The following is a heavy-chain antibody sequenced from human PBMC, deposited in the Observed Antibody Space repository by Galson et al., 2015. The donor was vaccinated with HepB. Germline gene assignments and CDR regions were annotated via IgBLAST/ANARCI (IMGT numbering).Heavy chain of an antibody. J-gene: IGHJ5*02. CDR3: ARGGTYYTSGSYSPFDP. CDR2: ISYDGSNK. CDR1: GFIFGTYA. V-gene: IGHV3-30-3*01. D-gene: IGHD3-10*01. Sequence: SLRLSCAASGFIFGTYAMHWVRQAPGKGLEWVALISYDGSNKYYADSVKGRFTISRDNSKSTLDLQMNSLRPEDTAVYYCARGGTYYTSGSYSPFDPWGQGTLVTVSS.